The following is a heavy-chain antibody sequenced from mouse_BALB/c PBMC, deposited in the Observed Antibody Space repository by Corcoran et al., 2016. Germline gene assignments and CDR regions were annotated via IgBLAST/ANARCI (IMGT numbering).Heavy chain of an antibody. V-gene: IGHV5-17*01. J-gene: IGHJ3*01. CDR2: IRYDGSNK. D-gene: IGHD1-1*01. CDR1: GFTFSSYG. CDR3: AKWGGASTGNDAFDI. Sequence: VQLVESGGGVVQPGGSQRLSCAASGFTFSSYGMHWVRQAPGKGLEWVAFIRYDGSNKYYADSVNGRLTISRDYSKNTLYLQMNSLRAEDTAVYYCAKWGGASTGNDAFDIWGQGTMVTVSS.